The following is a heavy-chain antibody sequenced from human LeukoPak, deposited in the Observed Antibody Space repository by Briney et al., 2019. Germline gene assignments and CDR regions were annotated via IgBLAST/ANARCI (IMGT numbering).Heavy chain of an antibody. CDR1: GGFISGYY. CDR3: VRKIAAGSLTP. Sequence: SETLSLTCSVSGGFISGYYWTWIRQPPGKRLEWLGYIYSTGSTNYNPSLKSRIAISVDTSKNQFYLNLTSVSAADTAVYFCVRKIAAGSLTPWGQGTLVTVSS. CDR2: IYSTGST. V-gene: IGHV4-59*13. D-gene: IGHD6-13*01. J-gene: IGHJ5*02.